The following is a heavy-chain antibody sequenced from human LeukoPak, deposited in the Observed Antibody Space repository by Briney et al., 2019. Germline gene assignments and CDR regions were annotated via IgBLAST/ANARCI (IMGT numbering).Heavy chain of an antibody. V-gene: IGHV1-8*01. CDR2: MNPNSGNT. J-gene: IGHJ6*02. D-gene: IGHD3-16*02. CDR1: GYTFTSYD. CDR3: ARCTPDYDYVWGSYRYPTGMDV. Sequence: ASVKVSCKASGYTFTSYDINWVRQATGQGLEWMGGMNPNSGNTGYAQKFQGRVTMTRNTSISTAYMELSSLRSEDTAVYYCARCTPDYDYVWGSYRYPTGMDVWGQGTTVTVSS.